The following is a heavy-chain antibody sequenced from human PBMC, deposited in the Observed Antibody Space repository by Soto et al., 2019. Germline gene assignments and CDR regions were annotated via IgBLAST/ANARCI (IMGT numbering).Heavy chain of an antibody. J-gene: IGHJ4*02. D-gene: IGHD4-17*01. CDR1: GGSISSGGYY. V-gene: IGHV4-31*03. CDR3: ASWRGDYREYYFDY. Sequence: SETLSLTCTVSGGSISSGGYYWSWIRQHPGKGLEWIGEIYYSGSTYYNPSLKSRVTISVDKSKNQVSLKQSSVTAADTAVYYCASWRGDYREYYFDYWGQGTLVTVFS. CDR2: IYYSGST.